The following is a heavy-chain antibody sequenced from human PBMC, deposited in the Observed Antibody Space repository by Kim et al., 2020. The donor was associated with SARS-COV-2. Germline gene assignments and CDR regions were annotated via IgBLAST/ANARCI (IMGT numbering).Heavy chain of an antibody. CDR3: ARDPSDDWFDP. J-gene: IGHJ5*02. V-gene: IGHV6-1*01. Sequence: NDYAVSVKSRITINPDTSKNQFSLQLNSVTPEDTAVYYCARDPSDDWFDPWGQGTLVTVSS. CDR2: N.